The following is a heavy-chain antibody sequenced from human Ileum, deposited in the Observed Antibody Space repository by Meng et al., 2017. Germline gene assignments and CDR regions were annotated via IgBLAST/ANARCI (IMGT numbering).Heavy chain of an antibody. J-gene: IGHJ4*02. CDR2: IWADGNTK. V-gene: IGHV3-33*01. CDR1: GLMFSRYG. CDR3: ATDRGGSPFDY. Sequence: VDLGGSGGWGVQRGCPWSRLCAVSGLMFSRYGVHWVRQVPGKGLEWVAVIWADGNTKAYADSVKGRFTISRDNSKNTLYLQMSSLRAEDTAVYYCATDRGGSPFDYWGQGTLVTVSS. D-gene: IGHD2-15*01.